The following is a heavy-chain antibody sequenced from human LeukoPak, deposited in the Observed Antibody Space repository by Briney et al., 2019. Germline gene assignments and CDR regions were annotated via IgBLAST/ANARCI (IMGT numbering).Heavy chain of an antibody. CDR3: ARSGGLTAMVFY. D-gene: IGHD2-21*02. Sequence: SETLSLTCTVPGGSISSYYWSWIRQPPGKGLEWIGYIYYSGSTNYNPSLKSRVTISVDTSKNQFSPKLSSVPAADTAVYYCARSGGLTAMVFYWGQGTLVTVSS. CDR2: IYYSGST. J-gene: IGHJ4*02. CDR1: GGSISSYY. V-gene: IGHV4-59*01.